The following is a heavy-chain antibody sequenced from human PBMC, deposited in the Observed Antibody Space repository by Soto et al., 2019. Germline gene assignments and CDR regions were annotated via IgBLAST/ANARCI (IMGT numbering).Heavy chain of an antibody. D-gene: IGHD3-10*01. CDR1: GFSLSTTGVG. V-gene: IGHV2-5*02. Sequence: QITLKESGPTLVNPTQTLTLTCSFSGFSLSTTGVGVGWIRQSPGKALEWLAIIYWDNHKRYSPSLKSRVTNTKDTSKNQVVLTVTTMDPVDTGTYYCARSLWFGELHWGQGALVTVSS. CDR2: IYWDNHK. CDR3: ARSLWFGELH. J-gene: IGHJ4*02.